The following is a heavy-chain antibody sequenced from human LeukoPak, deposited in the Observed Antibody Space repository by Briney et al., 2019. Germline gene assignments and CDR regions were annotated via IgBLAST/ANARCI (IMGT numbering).Heavy chain of an antibody. CDR3: ARDRIPRITMIVVGI. CDR1: GFTFSSYA. Sequence: GGSLRLSCAASGFTFSSYAMHWVRQAPGKGLEWVAVISYDGSNKYYADSVKGRFTISRDNSKNTLYLQMNSLRAEDTAVYYCARDRIPRITMIVVGIWGQGTMVTVSS. D-gene: IGHD3-22*01. CDR2: ISYDGSNK. J-gene: IGHJ3*02. V-gene: IGHV3-30-3*01.